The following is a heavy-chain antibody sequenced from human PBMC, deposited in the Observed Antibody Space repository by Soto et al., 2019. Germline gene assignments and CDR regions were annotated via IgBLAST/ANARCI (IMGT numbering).Heavy chain of an antibody. J-gene: IGHJ4*02. V-gene: IGHV3-23*01. CDR3: AKTATYDYVWGDYRYFFDH. CDR2: ISGGGDRT. CDR1: GFPFNTHG. D-gene: IGHD3-16*02. Sequence: GGSLRLSCGASGFPFNTHGMAWVRQAPGKGLEWVSGISGGGDRTQYADGVKGRFTISRDNSKNTVDLQMTSLRAEDTATYYCAKTATYDYVWGDYRYFFDHWGQGTVVTVSS.